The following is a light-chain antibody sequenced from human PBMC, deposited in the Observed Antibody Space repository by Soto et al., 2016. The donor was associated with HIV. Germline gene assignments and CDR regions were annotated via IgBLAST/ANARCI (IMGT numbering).Light chain of an antibody. J-gene: IGLJ1*01. Sequence: SYVLTQPPSVSVAPGKTATITCGGNNIGTKSVHRYQQKPGQAPMLVVYDDSDRPSGTPERLSGSNSGSAATLTISRVEAGDEADYYCQVWHSDGDNFVFGPGTQVTVL. CDR1: NIGTKS. V-gene: IGLV3-21*03. CDR2: DDS. CDR3: QVWHSDGDNFV.